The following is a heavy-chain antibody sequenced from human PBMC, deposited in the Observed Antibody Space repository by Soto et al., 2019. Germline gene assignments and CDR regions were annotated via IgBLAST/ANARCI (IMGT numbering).Heavy chain of an antibody. Sequence: QVQLQQWGAGLLKPSETLSLTCAVYGGSFSSYYWSWIRQPPGKGLEWIGVINHSGSTNNDPSLKSRVTISIDTSKNQVSLTLSSVTAADTAVYYCARGEPRFMEWLLLSEYFDPWGQGTLVTVSS. D-gene: IGHD3-3*01. V-gene: IGHV4-34*01. CDR3: ARGEPRFMEWLLLSEYFDP. CDR1: GGSFSSYY. CDR2: INHSGST. J-gene: IGHJ5*02.